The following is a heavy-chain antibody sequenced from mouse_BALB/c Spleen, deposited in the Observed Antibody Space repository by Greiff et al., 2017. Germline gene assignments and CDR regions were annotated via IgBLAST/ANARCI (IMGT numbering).Heavy chain of an antibody. CDR2: IWSGGST. CDR3: ASQTGTDYAMDY. J-gene: IGHJ4*01. Sequence: VQLQQSGPGLVQPSQSLSITCTVSGFSLTSYGVHWVRQSPGKGLEWLGVIWSGGSTDYNAAFISRLSISKDNSKSQVFFKMNSLQANDTAIYYCASQTGTDYAMDYWGQGTSVTVSS. D-gene: IGHD4-1*01. V-gene: IGHV2-2*02. CDR1: GFSLTSYG.